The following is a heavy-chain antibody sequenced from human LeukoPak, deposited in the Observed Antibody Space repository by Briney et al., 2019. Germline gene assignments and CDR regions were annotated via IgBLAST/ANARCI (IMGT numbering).Heavy chain of an antibody. V-gene: IGHV5-51*01. D-gene: IGHD2-2*01. CDR3: ARRRGCSSSSCPPDY. Sequence: GESLKISCRGSGYSFTTYWIGWVRQMPGKGLEWVGIIYPGDSDARYTPSFQGQVTMSADKYINTAHLQWSSLKASDTAMYYCARRRGCSSSSCPPDYWGQGTLVTVSP. J-gene: IGHJ4*02. CDR2: IYPGDSDA. CDR1: GYSFTTYW.